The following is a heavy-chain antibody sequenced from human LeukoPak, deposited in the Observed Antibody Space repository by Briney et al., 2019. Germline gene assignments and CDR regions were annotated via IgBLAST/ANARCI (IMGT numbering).Heavy chain of an antibody. CDR1: GYTFTSYG. V-gene: IGHV1-18*01. CDR3: ARIVDTAMFCEDY. Sequence: GSSVPVSCKASGYTFTSYGISWVRQAPGQGLEWMGWISAYNGNTNYAQKLQGRVNMTTATTASTAYVELRGLKSGDTAVYYCARIVDTAMFCEDYWGQGTLVTVSS. J-gene: IGHJ4*02. CDR2: ISAYNGNT. D-gene: IGHD5-18*01.